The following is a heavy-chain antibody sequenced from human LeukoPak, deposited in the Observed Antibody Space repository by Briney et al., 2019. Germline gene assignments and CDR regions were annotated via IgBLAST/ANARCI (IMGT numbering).Heavy chain of an antibody. Sequence: SETLSLTCTVSGGSISSYYWSWIRQPPGKGLEWIGYIYYSGSTNYNPSLKSRVTISVDTSKNQSSLKLSSVTAADTAVYYCATSDSSGYQDWFDPWGQGTLVTVSS. V-gene: IGHV4-59*01. CDR3: ATSDSSGYQDWFDP. D-gene: IGHD3-22*01. J-gene: IGHJ5*02. CDR1: GGSISSYY. CDR2: IYYSGST.